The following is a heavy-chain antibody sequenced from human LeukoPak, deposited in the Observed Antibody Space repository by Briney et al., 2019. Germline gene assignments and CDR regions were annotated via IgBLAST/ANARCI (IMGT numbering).Heavy chain of an antibody. CDR3: ARGGRSGATKT. D-gene: IGHD1-26*01. CDR2: INHSGST. CDR1: GFTFSDHY. V-gene: IGHV4-34*01. Sequence: GSLRLSCAASGFTFSDHYMDWVRQAPGKGLEWIGEINHSGSTNYNPSLKSRVTISVDTSKNQFSLKLSSVTAADTAVYYCARGGRSGATKTWGQGTLVTVSS. J-gene: IGHJ5*02.